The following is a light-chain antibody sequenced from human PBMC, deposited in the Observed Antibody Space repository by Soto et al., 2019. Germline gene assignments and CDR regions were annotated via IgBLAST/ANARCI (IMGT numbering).Light chain of an antibody. CDR2: DAS. CDR1: QSINNN. V-gene: IGKV3-15*01. CDR3: QQYNEWPPLT. J-gene: IGKJ4*01. Sequence: EIVMTQSPATLSVSPGERATLSCRASQSINNNLVWYQQKPGKAPRLLIYDASTRPKGIAARFSGSGSGTEFTLTISSLQSEDVSVYHCQQYNEWPPLTFGGGTKVEIK.